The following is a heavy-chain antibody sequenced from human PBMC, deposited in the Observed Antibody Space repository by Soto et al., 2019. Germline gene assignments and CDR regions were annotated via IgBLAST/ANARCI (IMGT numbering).Heavy chain of an antibody. CDR1: GGSISSSSYF. Sequence: SETLSLTCTVSGGSISSSSYFWDWIRQPPGKGLEWIGSIHYTGSTYYNPSLQSRVTISVDTSKNQFSLKLTSVTAADTAVYYCARQRAVAARPVWFDPWGQGTLVTVSS. CDR2: IHYTGST. D-gene: IGHD6-6*01. J-gene: IGHJ5*02. V-gene: IGHV4-39*01. CDR3: ARQRAVAARPVWFDP.